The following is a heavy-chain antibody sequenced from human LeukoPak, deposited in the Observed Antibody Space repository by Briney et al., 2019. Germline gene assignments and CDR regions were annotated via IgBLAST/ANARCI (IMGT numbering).Heavy chain of an antibody. J-gene: IGHJ4*02. CDR3: ARTRGGIDCGGGCYSDYFDY. Sequence: PSETLSLTCAVSGGSISSGGYSWSWIRQHPGKGLEWIGYIYYSGSTYYNPSLKSRVTISVDTSKNQFSLKLSTVTAADTAVYYCARTRGGIDCGGGCYSDYFDYWGQGTLVTVSS. CDR1: GGSISSGGYS. D-gene: IGHD2-21*02. CDR2: IYYSGST. V-gene: IGHV4-31*11.